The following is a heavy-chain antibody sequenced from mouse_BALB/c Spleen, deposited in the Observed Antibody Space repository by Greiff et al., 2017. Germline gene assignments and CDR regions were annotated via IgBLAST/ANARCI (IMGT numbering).Heavy chain of an antibody. CDR1: GYTFTSYD. V-gene: IGHV1S56*01. Sequence: QVQLQQPGAELVKPGALVKISCKASGYTFTSYDINWVKQRPGQGLEWIGWIYPGDGSTKYNEKFKGKATLTADKSSSTAYMQLSSLTSENSAVYFCARSRRYDGYAMDYWGQGTSVTVSS. CDR2: IYPGDGST. CDR3: ARSRRYDGYAMDY. J-gene: IGHJ4*01. D-gene: IGHD2-14*01.